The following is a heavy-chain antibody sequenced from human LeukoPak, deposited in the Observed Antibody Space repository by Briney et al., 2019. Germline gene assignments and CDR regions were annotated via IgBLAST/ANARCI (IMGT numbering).Heavy chain of an antibody. CDR1: GGSFSGYY. J-gene: IGHJ5*02. D-gene: IGHD3-10*01. Sequence: SETLSLTCAVYGGSFSGYYWSWIRQPPGKGLEWIGEINHSGSTNYNPSLKSRVTISVDTSKNQFSLKLSSVTAADTAVYYCARGGGLPPPSAGRWFDPWGQGTLVTVSS. V-gene: IGHV4-34*01. CDR2: INHSGST. CDR3: ARGGGLPPPSAGRWFDP.